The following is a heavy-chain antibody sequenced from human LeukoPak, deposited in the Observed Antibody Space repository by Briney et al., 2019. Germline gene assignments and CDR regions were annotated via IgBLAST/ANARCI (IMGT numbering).Heavy chain of an antibody. J-gene: IGHJ3*02. Sequence: GGSLRLSCAASGFTFSSYSMNWVRQAPGNGLEWVSSFSSSSSYIYYADSVKGRFTISRDNAKNSLYLQMNSLRAEDTAVYYCARDRSRSGPDAFDIWGQGTMVTVSS. CDR1: GFTFSSYS. CDR2: FSSSSSYI. V-gene: IGHV3-21*01. D-gene: IGHD3-3*01. CDR3: ARDRSRSGPDAFDI.